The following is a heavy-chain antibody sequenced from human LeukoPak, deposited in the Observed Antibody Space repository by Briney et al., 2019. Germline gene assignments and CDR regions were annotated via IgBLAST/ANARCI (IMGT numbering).Heavy chain of an antibody. CDR3: AREGSEYYYDSSGYYGDAFDI. Sequence: KSSETLSLTCTVSGGSISSYYWSWIRQPAGKGLEWIGRIYTSGSTNYNPSLKSRVTMSVDTSKNQFSLKLSSVTAADTAVYYCAREGSEYYYDSSGYYGDAFDIWGQGTMVTVSS. CDR2: IYTSGST. CDR1: GGSISSYY. V-gene: IGHV4-4*07. J-gene: IGHJ3*02. D-gene: IGHD3-22*01.